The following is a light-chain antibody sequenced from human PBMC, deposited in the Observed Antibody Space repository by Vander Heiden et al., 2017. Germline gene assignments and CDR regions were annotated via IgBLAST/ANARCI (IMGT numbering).Light chain of an antibody. Sequence: QPALTQPASVSGSPGQPITISCTGTSSDVGSYNLVSWYQQQPGKAPKLMIYEVSKRPSGVSNRFSGSKSGNTASLTISGLQAEDEADYYCCSHAGSSTYVFGTGTKVTVL. CDR1: SSDVGSYNL. CDR3: CSHAGSSTYV. J-gene: IGLJ1*01. V-gene: IGLV2-23*02. CDR2: EVS.